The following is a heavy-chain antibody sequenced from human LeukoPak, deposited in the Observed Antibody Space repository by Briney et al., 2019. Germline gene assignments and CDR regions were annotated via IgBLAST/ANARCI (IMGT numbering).Heavy chain of an antibody. J-gene: IGHJ4*02. CDR2: MNPNSGNT. Sequence: ASVKVSCKASGYTFTNYDINWVRQATGQGLEWMGWMNPNSGNTGYAQKFQGRVTITRNTSISTAYMELSSLRSEDTAVYYCARVGQYCSSASCFDYWGQGTLVTVSS. D-gene: IGHD2-2*01. V-gene: IGHV1-8*03. CDR3: ARVGQYCSSASCFDY. CDR1: GYTFTNYD.